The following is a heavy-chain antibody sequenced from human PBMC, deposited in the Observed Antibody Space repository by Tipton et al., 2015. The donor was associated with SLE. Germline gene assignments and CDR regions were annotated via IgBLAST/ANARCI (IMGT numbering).Heavy chain of an antibody. D-gene: IGHD2-15*01. CDR2: ITGSSGHI. CDR3: ARVLYPGY. V-gene: IGHV3-21*03. J-gene: IGHJ4*02. CDR1: GFPFSTYT. Sequence: GSLRLSCAASGFPFSTYTMNWVRQAPGKGLEWVSSITGSSGHINYIDSVKGRFTISRDNAKNSLYLQMNSLRAEDTAVYYCARVLYPGYWGQGTLVTVSS.